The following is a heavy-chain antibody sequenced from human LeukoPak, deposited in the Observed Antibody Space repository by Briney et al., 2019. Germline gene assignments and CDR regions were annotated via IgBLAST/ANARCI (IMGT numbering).Heavy chain of an antibody. CDR1: GFTFSSYG. Sequence: GGSLRLSCAASGFTFSSYGMHWVRQAPGKGLEWVAVISYDGSNKYYADSVKGRFTISRDNSKNTLYLQMNSLRAEDTAVYYCAKEEGSGWYPDYWGQGTLVTVSS. CDR3: AKEEGSGWYPDY. J-gene: IGHJ4*02. V-gene: IGHV3-30*18. CDR2: ISYDGSNK. D-gene: IGHD6-19*01.